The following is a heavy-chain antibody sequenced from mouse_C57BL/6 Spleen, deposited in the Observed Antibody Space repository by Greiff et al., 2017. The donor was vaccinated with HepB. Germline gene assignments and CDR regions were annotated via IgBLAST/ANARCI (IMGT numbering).Heavy chain of an antibody. J-gene: IGHJ3*01. V-gene: IGHV1-7*01. CDR3: ARVLYGSSYGFAY. D-gene: IGHD1-1*01. Sequence: QVQLKQSGAELAKPGASVKLSCKASGYTFTSYWMHWVKQRPGQGLEWIGYINPSSGYTKYNQKFKDKATLTADKSSSTAYMQLSSLTYEDSAVYYCARVLYGSSYGFAYWGQGTLVTGSA. CDR2: INPSSGYT. CDR1: GYTFTSYW.